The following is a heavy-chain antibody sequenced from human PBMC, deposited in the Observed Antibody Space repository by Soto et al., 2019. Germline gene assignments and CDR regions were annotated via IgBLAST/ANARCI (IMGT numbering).Heavy chain of an antibody. CDR2: MFYSGLT. J-gene: IGHJ6*02. V-gene: IGHV4-39*01. CDR3: APLSVSLSGPYGIHV. Sequence: SETLSLTCSVSGYSVTSSDYYWAWIRQPPGKGLEWIGSMFYSGLTYYNPSLKSRVTLSVDTSKNQFSVRLNSVTAADTAVYYCAPLSVSLSGPYGIHVWGQGTTVNVSS. CDR1: GYSVTSSDYY. D-gene: IGHD2-15*01.